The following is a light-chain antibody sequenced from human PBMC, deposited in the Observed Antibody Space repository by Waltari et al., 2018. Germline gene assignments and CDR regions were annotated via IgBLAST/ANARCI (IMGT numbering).Light chain of an antibody. CDR2: GAS. J-gene: IGKJ1*01. V-gene: IGKV3-15*01. CDR3: QQYYKRPRT. CDR1: QSVSSK. Sequence: EIVMTQSPATLSVSPGERATLSCRASQSVSSKLAWYQQKPGQAPRLLVYGASTRATGIPARFSGSGSGTEFTLTISILQSEDFAVYYCQQYYKRPRTFGQGTKVEIK.